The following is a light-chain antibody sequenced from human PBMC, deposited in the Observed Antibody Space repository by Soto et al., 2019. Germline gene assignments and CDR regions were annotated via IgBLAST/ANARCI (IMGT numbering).Light chain of an antibody. CDR1: QSVSSSY. CDR3: QQYGSSPLT. CDR2: DAY. Sequence: EIVLTQSPGTLSLSPGESATLFCRASQSVSSSYFAGYPQKPGQSPRLLIYDAYSRATGIPGRFSGSGSGTDFTLTISRLEPEDFAVYYCQQYGSSPLTFGPGTKVDIK. J-gene: IGKJ3*01. V-gene: IGKV3-20*01.